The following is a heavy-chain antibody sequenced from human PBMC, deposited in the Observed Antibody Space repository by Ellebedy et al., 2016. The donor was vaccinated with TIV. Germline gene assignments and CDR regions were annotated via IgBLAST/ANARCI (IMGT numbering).Heavy chain of an antibody. CDR3: ARAPTVTSVFDC. Sequence: GESLKISCAASGFTISNNYMSWVRQAPGKGLEWVAILHSGGTTFYADSVKGRFTISRDSSKNTPYLQMNSLRVEGTAVYYCARAPTVTSVFDCWGQGTLVTVSS. CDR2: LHSGGTT. V-gene: IGHV3-53*01. D-gene: IGHD4-17*01. J-gene: IGHJ4*02. CDR1: GFTISNNY.